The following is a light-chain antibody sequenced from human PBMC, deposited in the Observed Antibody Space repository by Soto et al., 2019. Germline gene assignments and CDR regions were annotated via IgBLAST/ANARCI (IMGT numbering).Light chain of an antibody. CDR3: HQRSSWPWT. J-gene: IGKJ1*01. CDR1: QSVSSY. V-gene: IGKV3-11*01. Sequence: EIVLTQPPATLSLSPGERATLSCRASQSVSSYLAWYQQKPGQAPRILIYDASTRATGIPDRLSGSGSGTDLNLTISRLEPEDFAVYYCHQRSSWPWTFGQGTKVDIK. CDR2: DAS.